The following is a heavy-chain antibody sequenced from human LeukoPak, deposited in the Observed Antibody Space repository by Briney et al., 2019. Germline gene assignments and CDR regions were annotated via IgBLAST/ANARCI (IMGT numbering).Heavy chain of an antibody. Sequence: SVKLSCKASGGTFSSYAISWVRQAPGQGLEWMGGIIPTFGTANYAPKFQGRVTITADESTSTAYMELSSLRSEDTAVYCCARGAYYYDSSGYYASWGQGTLVTVSS. D-gene: IGHD3-22*01. CDR3: ARGAYYYDSSGYYAS. V-gene: IGHV1-69*01. CDR2: IIPTFGTA. J-gene: IGHJ4*02. CDR1: GGTFSSYA.